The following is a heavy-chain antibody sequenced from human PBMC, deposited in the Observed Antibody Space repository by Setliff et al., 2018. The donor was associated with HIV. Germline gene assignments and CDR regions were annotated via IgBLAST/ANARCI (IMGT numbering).Heavy chain of an antibody. Sequence: PGGSLRLSCAASGFTFSGFWMHWVRQAPGKGLVWVSRMNSDGSSTSYADSVKGRFTISRDNAKNTLYLQMNSLRAEDTAVYYCARAPYSSSSYFDYWGQGTLVTVSS. D-gene: IGHD6-6*01. J-gene: IGHJ4*02. CDR1: GFTFSGFW. V-gene: IGHV3-74*01. CDR3: ARAPYSSSSYFDY. CDR2: MNSDGSST.